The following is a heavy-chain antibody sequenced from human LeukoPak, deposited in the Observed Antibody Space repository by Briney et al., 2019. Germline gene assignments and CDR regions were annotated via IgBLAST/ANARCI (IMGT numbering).Heavy chain of an antibody. CDR1: GFTFRSYG. CDR3: ARDYYDSSGYFDY. CDR2: IWYDGSNK. V-gene: IGHV3-33*01. J-gene: IGHJ4*02. D-gene: IGHD3-22*01. Sequence: GGSLRLSCAASGFTFRSYGMHWVRQAPGKGLEWVAVIWYDGSNKYYADSVKGRFTISRDNSKNTLYLQMNSLRAEDTAVYYCARDYYDSSGYFDYWGQGTLVTVSS.